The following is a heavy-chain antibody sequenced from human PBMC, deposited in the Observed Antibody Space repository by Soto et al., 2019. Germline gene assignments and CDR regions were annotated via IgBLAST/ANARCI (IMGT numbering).Heavy chain of an antibody. V-gene: IGHV3-33*01. CDR3: ARDHDSSGYYWFDY. CDR2: IWYDGSNK. CDR1: GFTFSSYG. Sequence: GGSLRLSCAASGFTFSSYGMHWVRQAPGKGLEWVAVIWYDGSNKYYADSVKGRFTISRDNSKNTLYLQMNSLRAEDTAVYYCARDHDSSGYYWFDYWGQGTLVTVSS. D-gene: IGHD3-22*01. J-gene: IGHJ4*02.